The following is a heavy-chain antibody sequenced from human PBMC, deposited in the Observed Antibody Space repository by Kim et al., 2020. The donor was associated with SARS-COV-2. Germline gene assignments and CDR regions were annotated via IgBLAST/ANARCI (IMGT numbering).Heavy chain of an antibody. V-gene: IGHV4-39*01. D-gene: IGHD6-13*01. J-gene: IGHJ4*02. CDR1: GGSISSSSYY. CDR3: ARQGDSSSWYGGGFDY. Sequence: SETLSLTCTVSGGSISSSSYYWGWIRQPPGKGLEWIGSIYYSGSTYYNPSLKSRVTISVDTSKNEFSLKLSSVTAADTAVYYCARQGDSSSWYGGGFDYWGQGTLVTVSS. CDR2: IYYSGST.